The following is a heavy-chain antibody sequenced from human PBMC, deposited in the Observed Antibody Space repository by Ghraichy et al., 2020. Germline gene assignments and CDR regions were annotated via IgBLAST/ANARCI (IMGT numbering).Heavy chain of an antibody. CDR3: ARERGRVAGDGMDV. Sequence: SVKVSCKASGGTFSSYAISWVRQAPGQGLEWMGGIIPIFGTANYAQKFQGRVTITADESTSTAYMELSSLRSEDTAVYYCARERGRVAGDGMDVWGQGTTVTVSS. CDR2: IIPIFGTA. CDR1: GGTFSSYA. J-gene: IGHJ6*02. V-gene: IGHV1-69*13. D-gene: IGHD2-15*01.